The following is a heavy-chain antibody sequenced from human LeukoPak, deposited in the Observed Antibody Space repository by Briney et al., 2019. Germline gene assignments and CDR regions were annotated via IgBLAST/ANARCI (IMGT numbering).Heavy chain of an antibody. Sequence: SVKVSCKASGGTFSSYAISWVRQASGQGLEWMGGIIPIFGTANYAQKFQGRVTITADESTSTAYMELSSLRSEGTAVYYCARSFWSGPTLYYYMDVWGKGTTVTVSS. D-gene: IGHD3-3*01. V-gene: IGHV1-69*13. J-gene: IGHJ6*03. CDR1: GGTFSSYA. CDR3: ARSFWSGPTLYYYMDV. CDR2: IIPIFGTA.